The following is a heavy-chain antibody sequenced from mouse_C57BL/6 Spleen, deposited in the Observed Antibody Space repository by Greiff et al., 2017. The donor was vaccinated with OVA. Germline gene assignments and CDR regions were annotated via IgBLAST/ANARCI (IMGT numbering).Heavy chain of an antibody. CDR3: AREGANYYGSSYYFDY. V-gene: IGHV5-17*01. Sequence: EVKLVESGGGLVKPGGSLKLSCAASGFTFSDYGMHWVRQAPEKGLEWVAYISSGSSTIYYADTVKGRFTISRDNAKNTLFLQMTSLRSEDTAMYYCAREGANYYGSSYYFDYWGQGTTLTVSS. J-gene: IGHJ2*01. CDR2: ISSGSSTI. CDR1: GFTFSDYG. D-gene: IGHD1-1*01.